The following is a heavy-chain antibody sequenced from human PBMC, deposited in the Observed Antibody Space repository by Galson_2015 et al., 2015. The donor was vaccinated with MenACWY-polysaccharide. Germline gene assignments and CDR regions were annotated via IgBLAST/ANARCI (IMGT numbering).Heavy chain of an antibody. V-gene: IGHV3-23*01. CDR1: GFTFSSYA. Sequence: SLRLSCAASGFTFSSYAMSWVRQAPGKGLEWVSAISGSGGSTYYADSVKGRFTISRDNSKNTLYLQMNSLRAEDTAVYYCAKDGRGATKVGVFYYWGQGTLVTVSS. D-gene: IGHD1-26*01. CDR3: AKDGRGATKVGVFYY. J-gene: IGHJ4*02. CDR2: ISGSGGST.